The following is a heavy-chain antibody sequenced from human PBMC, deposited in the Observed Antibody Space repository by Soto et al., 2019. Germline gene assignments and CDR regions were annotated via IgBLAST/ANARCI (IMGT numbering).Heavy chain of an antibody. CDR2: ISAYNGNT. CDR3: ARVPEKGHPRGSYQDFDD. Sequence: ASVKVSRKASGYTFTSYGISWVRPAPGQGLEWMGWISAYNGNTNYAQKLQGRVTMTTDTSTSTADLELRRLRSDDTAVYYCARVPEKGHPRGSYQDFDDWGQGTLVTVSS. V-gene: IGHV1-18*01. CDR1: GYTFTSYG. J-gene: IGHJ4*02. D-gene: IGHD1-26*01.